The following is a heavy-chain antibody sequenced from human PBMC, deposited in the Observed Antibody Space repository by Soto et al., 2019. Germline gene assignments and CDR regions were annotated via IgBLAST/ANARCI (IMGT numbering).Heavy chain of an antibody. CDR3: ARDSPDLIVSRYFDWFERNWFDP. Sequence: SETLSLTCTVSGGSISSSSYYWGWIRQPPGKGLEWIGSIYYSGSTYYNPSLKSRVTISVDTSKNQFSLKLSSVTAADTAVYYCARDSPDLIVSRYFDWFERNWFDPWGQGTLVTVSS. V-gene: IGHV4-39*02. CDR1: GGSISSSSYY. J-gene: IGHJ5*02. D-gene: IGHD3-9*01. CDR2: IYYSGST.